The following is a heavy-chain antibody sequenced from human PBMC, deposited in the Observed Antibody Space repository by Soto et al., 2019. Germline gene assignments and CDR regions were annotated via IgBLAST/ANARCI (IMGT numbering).Heavy chain of an antibody. V-gene: IGHV4-34*01. CDR3: ASRTGVHDYSNWGSLDY. Sequence: SETLSLTCAVYGGSFSGYYWSWIRQPPGKGLEWIGEINHSGSTNYNPSLKSRVTISVDTSKNQFSLKLSSVTAADTAVYYCASRTGVHDYSNWGSLDYWGQGTLVTVSS. CDR2: INHSGST. CDR1: GGSFSGYY. D-gene: IGHD4-4*01. J-gene: IGHJ4*02.